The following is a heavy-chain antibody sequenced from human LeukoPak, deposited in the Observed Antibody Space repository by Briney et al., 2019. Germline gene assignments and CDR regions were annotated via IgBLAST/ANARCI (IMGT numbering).Heavy chain of an antibody. V-gene: IGHV4-34*01. CDR3: ARATASGSGRAYDH. D-gene: IGHD3-10*01. J-gene: IGHJ4*02. Sequence: PSETLSLTCAVYGESMTGHYWTWIRQPPGKRLEWIGEIHHSGGTNSNPSLKNRLTMSIDMSKNQFSLKLKSVTAADTAVYYCARATASGSGRAYDHWAQGNLVPVSS. CDR1: GESMTGHY. CDR2: IHHSGGT.